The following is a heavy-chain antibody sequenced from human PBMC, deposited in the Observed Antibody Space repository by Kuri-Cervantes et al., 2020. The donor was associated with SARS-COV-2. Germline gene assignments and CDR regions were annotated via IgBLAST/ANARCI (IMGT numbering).Heavy chain of an antibody. D-gene: IGHD6-6*01. V-gene: IGHV3-48*02. J-gene: IGHJ6*02. Sequence: GESLKISCAASGFTFSSYSMNWVRQAPGKGLEWVSYISSSSTIYYADSVKGRFTISRDNAKNSLYLQMSSLRDEDTAVYYCAKAGGGTAARPVPYYYYGMDVWGQGTTVTVSS. CDR2: ISSSSTI. CDR3: AKAGGGTAARPVPYYYYGMDV. CDR1: GFTFSSYS.